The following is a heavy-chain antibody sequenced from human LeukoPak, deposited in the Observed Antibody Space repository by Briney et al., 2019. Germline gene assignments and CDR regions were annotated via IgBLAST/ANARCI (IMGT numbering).Heavy chain of an antibody. J-gene: IGHJ5*02. Sequence: GGSLRLSCAASGFTFSSYSMNWVRQAPGKGLEWVSSISSSSSYIYYADSVKGRFTISRDNAKNSLYLQVNSLRAEDTAVYYCARDGDSIAVAGEYNWFDPWGQGTLVTVSS. D-gene: IGHD6-19*01. V-gene: IGHV3-21*01. CDR3: ARDGDSIAVAGEYNWFDP. CDR1: GFTFSSYS. CDR2: ISSSSSYI.